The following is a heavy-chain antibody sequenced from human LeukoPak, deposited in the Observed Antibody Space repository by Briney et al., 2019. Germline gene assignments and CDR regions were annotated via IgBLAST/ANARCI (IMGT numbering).Heavy chain of an antibody. CDR1: GYTFTGYY. CDR3: ARDHSMDV. J-gene: IGHJ6*02. V-gene: IGHV1-2*03. CDR2: INPNSGGT. Sequence: GASVKVSCKVSGYTFTGYYMHWVQQAPGQGLEWMGWINPNSGGTNYAQKFQGRVTMSRDTSISTAYMELSRLRPDDTAVYFCARDHSMDVWGQGTTVTVSS.